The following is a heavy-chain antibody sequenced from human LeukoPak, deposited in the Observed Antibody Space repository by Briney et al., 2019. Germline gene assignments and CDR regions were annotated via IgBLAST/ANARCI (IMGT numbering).Heavy chain of an antibody. Sequence: PSETLSLTCAVYGGSFSGYYWSWIRQPPGKGLEWIGEINHSGSTNYSPSLKSRVTISVDTSKNHFSLKLSSVTAADTAVYYCARGGSIAVAGIYWFDPWGQGTLVTVSS. D-gene: IGHD6-19*01. J-gene: IGHJ5*02. CDR2: INHSGST. V-gene: IGHV4-34*01. CDR1: GGSFSGYY. CDR3: ARGGSIAVAGIYWFDP.